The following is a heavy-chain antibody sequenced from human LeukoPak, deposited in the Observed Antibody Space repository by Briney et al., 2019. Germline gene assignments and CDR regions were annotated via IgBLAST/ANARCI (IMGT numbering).Heavy chain of an antibody. V-gene: IGHV3-9*01. CDR3: AKAGTWGYSYRFDY. CDR1: GFTFDDYA. J-gene: IGHJ4*02. CDR2: ISWNSGSI. D-gene: IGHD5-18*01. Sequence: GGSLRLSCAASGFTFDDYAMHWVRQAPGKGLEWVSGISWNSGSIGYADSVKGRFTISRDNAKNSLYLQMNSLRAEDTALYYCAKAGTWGYSYRFDYWGQGTLVTVSS.